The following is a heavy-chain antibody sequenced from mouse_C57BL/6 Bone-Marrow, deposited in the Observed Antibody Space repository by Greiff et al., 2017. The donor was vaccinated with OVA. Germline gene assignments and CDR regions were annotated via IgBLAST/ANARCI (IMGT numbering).Heavy chain of an antibody. CDR2: IRNNANGYTT. Sequence: EVNVVESGGGLVQPGASLRLSCAASGFTFTDYYMSWVRQPPGKAPEWLALIRNNANGYTTEYTASVKGRFTISRDNTQNILYLQMNTLRAEESATYYCVKAVDGCAMDYWGQGTSVTVSS. CDR3: VKAVDGCAMDY. J-gene: IGHJ4*01. V-gene: IGHV7-4*01. CDR1: GFTFTDYY.